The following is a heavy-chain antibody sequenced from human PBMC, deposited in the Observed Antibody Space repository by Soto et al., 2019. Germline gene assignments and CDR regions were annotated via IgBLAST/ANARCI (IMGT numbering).Heavy chain of an antibody. Sequence: PSETLSLTCTVSGGSVRSGSYYWSWIRQPPGKGLEWIGRIYTSGSTNYNPSLTSRVTMSVDTSKNQFSLKLSSVTAADTAVYYCARDRNWNFGGDWFDPWGQGTLVTVSS. D-gene: IGHD1-20*01. CDR3: ARDRNWNFGGDWFDP. CDR1: GGSVRSGSYY. V-gene: IGHV4-61*01. CDR2: IYTSGST. J-gene: IGHJ5*02.